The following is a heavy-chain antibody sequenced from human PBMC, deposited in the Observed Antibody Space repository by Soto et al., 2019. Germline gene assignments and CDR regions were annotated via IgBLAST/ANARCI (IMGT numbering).Heavy chain of an antibody. V-gene: IGHV4-34*01. CDR2: INHSGST. Sequence: PSETLSLTCAVYGGSFSGYYWSWIRQPPGKGLEWIGEINHSGSTNYNPSLKSRVTIPVDTSKNQFSLKLSSVTAADTAVYYCARTPKLYGSGSYYPFDYWGQGTLVTVSS. J-gene: IGHJ4*02. D-gene: IGHD3-10*01. CDR3: ARTPKLYGSGSYYPFDY. CDR1: GGSFSGYY.